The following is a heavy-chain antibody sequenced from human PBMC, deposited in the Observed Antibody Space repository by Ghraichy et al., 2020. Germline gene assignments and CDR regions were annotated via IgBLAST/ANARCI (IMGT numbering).Heavy chain of an antibody. J-gene: IGHJ4*02. CDR1: GGTFSSYA. Sequence: KVSCKASGGTFSSYAISWVRQAPGQGLEWMGGIIPIFGTANYAQKFQGRVTITTDESTSTAYMELSSLRSEDTAVYYCARETDYGGNSPFDYWGQGTLVTVSS. CDR3: ARETDYGGNSPFDY. V-gene: IGHV1-69*05. CDR2: IIPIFGTA. D-gene: IGHD4-23*01.